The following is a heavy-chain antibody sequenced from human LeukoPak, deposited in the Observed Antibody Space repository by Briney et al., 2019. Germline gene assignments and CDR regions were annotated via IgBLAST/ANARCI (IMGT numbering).Heavy chain of an antibody. D-gene: IGHD2-15*01. CDR1: GFTFSSHW. Sequence: GGSLRLSCAASGFTFSSHWMHWVRQAPGKGLVWVSGISTDGSRPRYADSVNGRFTISRDNAKNTLYPQMNSLRAEDTAVYFCVRDGQGSTPLDYWGQGTLVTVSS. V-gene: IGHV3-74*01. CDR3: VRDGQGSTPLDY. CDR2: ISTDGSRP. J-gene: IGHJ4*02.